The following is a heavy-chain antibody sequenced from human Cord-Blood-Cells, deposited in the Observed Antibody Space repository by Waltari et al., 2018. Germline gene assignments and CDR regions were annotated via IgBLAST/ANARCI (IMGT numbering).Heavy chain of an antibody. J-gene: IGHJ3*02. V-gene: IGHV1-8*01. CDR2: MNPNSGNT. Sequence: QVPLLQSGAEVKKPGASVKVSCTASGYTVTSYDINWVRQATGQGLEWMGWMNPNSGNTGYAQKCQGRVTMTRNTSISTAYMELSSLRSEDTAVYYCATKYSSGWWIWGQGTMVTVSS. CDR1: GYTVTSYD. D-gene: IGHD6-19*01. CDR3: ATKYSSGWWI.